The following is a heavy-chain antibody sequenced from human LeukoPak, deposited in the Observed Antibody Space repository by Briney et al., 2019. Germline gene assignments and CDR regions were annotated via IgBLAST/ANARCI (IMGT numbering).Heavy chain of an antibody. D-gene: IGHD6-6*01. Sequence: GGSLRLSCAASGFTFDDYAMHWVRQAPGKGLEWVSGISWNSGSIGYADSVKGRFTISRDNAKNSLYLQMNSLRAEDTALYYCAMGVSGAARHIDYWGQGTLVTVSS. J-gene: IGHJ4*02. CDR1: GFTFDDYA. CDR2: ISWNSGSI. CDR3: AMGVSGAARHIDY. V-gene: IGHV3-9*01.